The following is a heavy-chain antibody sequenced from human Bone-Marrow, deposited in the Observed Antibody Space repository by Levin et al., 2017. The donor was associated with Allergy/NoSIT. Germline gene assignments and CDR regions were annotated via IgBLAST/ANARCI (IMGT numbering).Heavy chain of an antibody. J-gene: IGHJ2*01. CDR3: ARDGSGYYYVWYFDL. CDR2: FYQSRTT. V-gene: IGHV4-38-2*02. D-gene: IGHD3-22*01. CDR1: GYSISSGYY. Sequence: PSETLSLTCDVSGYSISSGYYWGWIRQAPGKGLEWIGSFYQSRTTYYNPSLKSRVTISVDTSKNQFSLKLSSVTAADTAVYYCARDGSGYYYVWYFDLWGRGTLVTVSS.